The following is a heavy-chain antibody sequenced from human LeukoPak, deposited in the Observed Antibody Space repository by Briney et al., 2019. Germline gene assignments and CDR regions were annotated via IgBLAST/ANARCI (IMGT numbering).Heavy chain of an antibody. V-gene: IGHV1-18*01. CDR1: GYTFTSYG. CDR3: ARSNYYGSGSPPNWFDP. CDR2: ISAYNGNT. D-gene: IGHD3-10*01. J-gene: IGHJ5*02. Sequence: ASVKVSCKASGYTFTSYGISWVRQAPGQRLEWMGWISAYNGNTNYAQKLQGRVTMTTDTSTSTAYMELRSLRSDDTAVYYCARSNYYGSGSPPNWFDPWGQGTLVTVSS.